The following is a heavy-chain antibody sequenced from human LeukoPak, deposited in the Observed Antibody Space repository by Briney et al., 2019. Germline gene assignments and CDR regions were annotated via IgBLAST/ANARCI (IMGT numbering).Heavy chain of an antibody. V-gene: IGHV3-53*01. CDR1: GFTVSNNY. D-gene: IGHD1-1*01. Sequence: GGSLRLSCAASGFTVSNNYMTWVRQAPGQGLEWVSVIYSAGSTYYADSVKGRFSISRDNSSNTLYLQMHSLRVDDTAVYYCARGGGTDAFDIWGPGTMVTVSS. J-gene: IGHJ3*02. CDR3: ARGGGTDAFDI. CDR2: IYSAGST.